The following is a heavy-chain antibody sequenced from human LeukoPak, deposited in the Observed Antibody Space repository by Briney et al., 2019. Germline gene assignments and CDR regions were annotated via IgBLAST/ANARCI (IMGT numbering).Heavy chain of an antibody. J-gene: IGHJ6*03. V-gene: IGHV3-9*01. Sequence: GRSLRLSCAASGFTFDDYAMHWVRHAPGKGLEWVSGISWNGGSMGYGVSLEGRFTISRDNAKKSLYLQIHSLRPEDTAVYYCAKDVRSGSYYSYFYMDVWGKGTTVTVSS. CDR2: ISWNGGSM. CDR1: GFTFDDYA. D-gene: IGHD1-26*01. CDR3: AKDVRSGSYYSYFYMDV.